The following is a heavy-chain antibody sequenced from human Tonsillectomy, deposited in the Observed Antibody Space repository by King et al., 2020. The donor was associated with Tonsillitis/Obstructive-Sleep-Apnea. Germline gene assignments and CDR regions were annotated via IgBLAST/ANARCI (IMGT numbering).Heavy chain of an antibody. D-gene: IGHD5-18*01. V-gene: IGHV3-30*18. Sequence: VQLVESGGGVVQPGRSLRLSCAASGFTFSSYGMHWVRQAPGKGLEWVAVISYDGSNKYYADSVKGRFTISRDNSKNTLYLQMNSLRAEDTAVYYCAKEEMDTSAHFDYWGQGTLVTGSP. CDR2: ISYDGSNK. CDR1: GFTFSSYG. CDR3: AKEEMDTSAHFDY. J-gene: IGHJ4*02.